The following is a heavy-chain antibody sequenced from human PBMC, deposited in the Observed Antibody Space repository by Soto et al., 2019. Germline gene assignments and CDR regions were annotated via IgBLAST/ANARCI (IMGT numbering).Heavy chain of an antibody. D-gene: IGHD2-21*01. J-gene: IGHJ6*03. V-gene: IGHV3-7*01. CDR2: IKQDGSEK. CDR3: ARDRGRDPDTDDYYYYYYMDV. Sequence: GGSLRLSCAASGFTFSSYWMSWVRQAPGKGLEWVANIKQDGSEKYYVDSVKGRFTISRDNAKNSLYLQMNSLRAEDTAVYYCARDRGRDPDTDDYYYYYYMDVWGKGTTVTVSS. CDR1: GFTFSSYW.